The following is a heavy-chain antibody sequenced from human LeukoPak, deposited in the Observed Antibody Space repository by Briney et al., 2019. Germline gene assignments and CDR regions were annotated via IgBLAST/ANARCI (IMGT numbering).Heavy chain of an antibody. J-gene: IGHJ5*02. CDR3: ARADDILTGYSGTINWFDP. Sequence: GASVKVSCKASGYTFTSYDINWVRQAPGQGLEWMGWMNPNSVNTGYAQKFQDRVTITRNTSISTAYMELSSLRSEDTAVYYCARADDILTGYSGTINWFDPWGQGTLVTVSS. D-gene: IGHD3-9*01. CDR2: MNPNSVNT. CDR1: GYTFTSYD. V-gene: IGHV1-8*03.